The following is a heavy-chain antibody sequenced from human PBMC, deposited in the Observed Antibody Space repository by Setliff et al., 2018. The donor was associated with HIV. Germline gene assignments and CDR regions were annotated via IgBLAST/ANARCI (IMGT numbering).Heavy chain of an antibody. CDR3: ARPYDSLYG. J-gene: IGHJ4*02. CDR2: IYYRGAT. V-gene: IGHV4-39*01. Sequence: SETLSLTCTVSGGSISNSDFYWGWFRQSPGKGLEWIGSIYYRGATYYNPTLQSRVIISADTSKNQFYLKLTSVTAADTAIYYCARPYDSLYGWGQGVLVTVSS. CDR1: GGSISNSDFY. D-gene: IGHD3-22*01.